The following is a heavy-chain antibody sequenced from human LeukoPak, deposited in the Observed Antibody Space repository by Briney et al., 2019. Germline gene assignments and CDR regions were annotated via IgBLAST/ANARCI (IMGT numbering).Heavy chain of an antibody. V-gene: IGHV3-9*01. CDR3: AKASGYCSGGSCYSVLDY. CDR2: ISWNSGSI. Sequence: PGRSLRLSCAASGFTFDDYAMHWVRQAPGKGLEWVSGISWNSGSIGYADSVKGRFTISRDNAKSSLYLQMNSLRAEDTALYYCAKASGYCSGGSCYSVLDYWGQGTLVTVSS. D-gene: IGHD2-15*01. CDR1: GFTFDDYA. J-gene: IGHJ4*02.